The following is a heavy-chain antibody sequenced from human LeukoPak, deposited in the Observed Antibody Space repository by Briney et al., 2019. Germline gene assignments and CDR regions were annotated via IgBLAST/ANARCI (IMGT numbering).Heavy chain of an antibody. V-gene: IGHV1-8*01. D-gene: IGHD7-27*01. CDR2: MSPNSGDT. CDR1: GYTFTSYD. J-gene: IGHJ4*02. Sequence: ASVTVSCKASGYTFTSYDFNWVRQATRQRPEWMGWMSPNSGDTGYAQKFQDRVTMTRNTSISTAYMELSSLRSDDTAVYYCARGPPNWGYDYWGPGTLVTVSS. CDR3: ARGPPNWGYDY.